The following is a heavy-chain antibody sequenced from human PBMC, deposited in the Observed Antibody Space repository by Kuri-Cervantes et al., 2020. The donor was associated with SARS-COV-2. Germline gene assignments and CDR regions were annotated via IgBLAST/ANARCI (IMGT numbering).Heavy chain of an antibody. V-gene: IGHV4-4*07. Sequence: GSLRLSCTVSGGSISSYYWSWIRQPAGKGLEWIGRIYTSGSTNYNPSLKSRVTMSVDTSKNQFSLKLSSVTAADTAVYYCAREDMWKRERAFDIWGQGTMVTVSS. J-gene: IGHJ3*02. CDR3: AREDMWKRERAFDI. CDR2: IYTSGST. CDR1: GGSISSYY. D-gene: IGHD1-1*01.